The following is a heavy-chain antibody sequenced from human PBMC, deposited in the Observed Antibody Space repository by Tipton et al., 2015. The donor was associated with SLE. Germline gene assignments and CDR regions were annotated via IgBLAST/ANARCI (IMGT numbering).Heavy chain of an antibody. CDR3: ARSYPVGQLVGWFDT. Sequence: TLSLTCTVSGGSISSYYWSWVRQTPGKGLEWIGYIYSSEITNYNPSLKSRVTISVDTSKNQFSLKLTSVTAADTAVYYCARSYPVGQLVGWFDTWGQGTLVSVSS. CDR2: IYSSEIT. D-gene: IGHD6-6*01. J-gene: IGHJ5*02. CDR1: GGSISSYY. V-gene: IGHV4-4*08.